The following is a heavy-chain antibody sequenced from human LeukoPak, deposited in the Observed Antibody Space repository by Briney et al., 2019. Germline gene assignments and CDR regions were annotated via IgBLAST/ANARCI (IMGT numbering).Heavy chain of an antibody. CDR1: GYSFADYW. CDR2: IFPGESRT. Sequence: GESLKISCKAFGYSFADYWITWVRLVPGKGLEWMGIIFPGESRTTYSPPFQGQVTISADNSIGTAYLQWSSLKASDTAIYFCARHGIGGCSGGKCYTSFFYYGLDVWGQGSTVTVSS. CDR3: ARHGIGGCSGGKCYTSFFYYGLDV. V-gene: IGHV5-51*01. D-gene: IGHD2-2*02. J-gene: IGHJ6*02.